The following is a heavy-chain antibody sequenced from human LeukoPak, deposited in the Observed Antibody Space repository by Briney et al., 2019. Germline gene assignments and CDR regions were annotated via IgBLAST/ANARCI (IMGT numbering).Heavy chain of an antibody. CDR1: GFTFSDYE. D-gene: IGHD3-10*02. CDR3: ARGALHVFDY. V-gene: IGHV3-48*03. Sequence: PGGSLRLSCAASGFTFSDYEINWVRRAPGKGLEWVSCISTSGSTTYYADSVKGRFTISRDNAKNSLFLQMNTLTAEDTAVYYCARGALHVFDYWGQGTPVTVSS. J-gene: IGHJ4*02. CDR2: ISTSGSTT.